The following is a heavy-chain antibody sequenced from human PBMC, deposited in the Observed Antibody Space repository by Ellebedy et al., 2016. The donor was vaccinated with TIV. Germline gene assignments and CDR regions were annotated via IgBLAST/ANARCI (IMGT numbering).Heavy chain of an antibody. Sequence: AASVKVSCKASGYTFTSYGISWVRQAPGQGLEGMGWISAYNGNTNYAQKLQGRVTMTTDTSTSTAYMELRSLRSDDTAVYYCARDYTSSWRYYYYGMDVWGQGTTVTVSS. D-gene: IGHD6-13*01. CDR1: GYTFTSYG. J-gene: IGHJ6*02. CDR3: ARDYTSSWRYYYYGMDV. V-gene: IGHV1-18*01. CDR2: ISAYNGNT.